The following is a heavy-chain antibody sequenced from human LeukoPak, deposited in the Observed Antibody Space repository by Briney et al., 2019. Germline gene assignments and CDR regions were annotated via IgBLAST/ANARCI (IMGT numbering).Heavy chain of an antibody. J-gene: IGHJ5*02. Sequence: PSETLSLTCTVSGGSISSYYWSWIRQPPGKGLEWIGYISYSGSTNYNPSLKSRVTISVDTSKTQFSLNLRSVTAADTAVYYCARHLPGYSNTWPGPWGQGTLVTVSS. V-gene: IGHV4-59*08. CDR2: ISYSGST. D-gene: IGHD4-11*01. CDR3: ARHLPGYSNTWPGP. CDR1: GGSISSYY.